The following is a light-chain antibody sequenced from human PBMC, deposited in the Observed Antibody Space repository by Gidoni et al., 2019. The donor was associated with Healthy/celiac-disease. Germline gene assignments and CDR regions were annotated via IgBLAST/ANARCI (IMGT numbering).Light chain of an antibody. CDR1: QGISSY. CDR2: AAS. CDR3: QQYYSYSFT. J-gene: IGKJ3*01. Sequence: AIRMTQSPSSFSASTGDRVTLTCRVSQGISSYLAWYQQKPGKAPKLLIYAASTLQSGVPSRFSGSGSGTDFTLTISCLQSEDFATYYCQQYYSYSFTFGPGTKVDIK. V-gene: IGKV1-8*01.